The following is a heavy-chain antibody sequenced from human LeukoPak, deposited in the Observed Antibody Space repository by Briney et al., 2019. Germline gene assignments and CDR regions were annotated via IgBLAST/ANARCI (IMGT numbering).Heavy chain of an antibody. CDR3: ARAGGYCSGGSCYRGYSWFDP. CDR2: ILYNGSNK. CDR1: GFTFSNSG. V-gene: IGHV3-33*01. D-gene: IGHD2-15*01. Sequence: PGGSLRLSCAASGFTFSNSGMHWVRQAPGKGLEWVAVILYNGSNKYYADSVKGRFTISRDNSKNTLYLQMNSLRVEDTAVYYCARAGGYCSGGSCYRGYSWFDPWGQGTLVTVSS. J-gene: IGHJ5*02.